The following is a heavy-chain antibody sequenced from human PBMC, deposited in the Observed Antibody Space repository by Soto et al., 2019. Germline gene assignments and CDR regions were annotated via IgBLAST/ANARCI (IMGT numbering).Heavy chain of an antibody. Sequence: GASVKVCCKASVGTFSSYASSWVRQAPGQGLEWMGGIIPISGTANYAQKFQGRVTITADESTSTAYMELSSLRSEDTAVYYCARSQGSSTSLEIYYYYYYGMDVWGQGTTVTVSS. CDR1: VGTFSSYA. V-gene: IGHV1-69*13. D-gene: IGHD2-2*01. J-gene: IGHJ6*02. CDR3: ARSQGSSTSLEIYYYYYYGMDV. CDR2: IIPISGTA.